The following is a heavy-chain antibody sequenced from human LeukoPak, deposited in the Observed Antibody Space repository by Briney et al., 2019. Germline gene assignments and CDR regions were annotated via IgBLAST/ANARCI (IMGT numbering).Heavy chain of an antibody. V-gene: IGHV1-18*01. D-gene: IGHD3-22*01. CDR1: GYTFSNYG. CDR2: INPHNANT. J-gene: IGHJ4*02. CDR3: ARSHSGSLRAPFGF. Sequence: ASVKVSCKTSGYTFSNYGIIRVRQAPGKGLEWMGWINPHNANTNVGQRVQGRITLTTDTTTTTAYLELKNLRFDDTAVYYCARSHSGSLRAPFGFRGQGTLVTVSS.